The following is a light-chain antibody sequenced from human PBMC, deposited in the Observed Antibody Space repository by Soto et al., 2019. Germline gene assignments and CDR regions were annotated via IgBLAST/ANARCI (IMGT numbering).Light chain of an antibody. V-gene: IGKV1-5*03. CDR3: QQYNNYPRT. J-gene: IGKJ1*01. CDR1: QSISSW. CDR2: KAS. Sequence: DIQMTQSPSTLSASVGDRVTITCRASQSISSWLAWYQQKPGKAPTLLIYKASRLESGVPSRFSGSGSGTEFTLTIRSLQPDDFATYCSQQYNNYPRTFGQGTKVEIK.